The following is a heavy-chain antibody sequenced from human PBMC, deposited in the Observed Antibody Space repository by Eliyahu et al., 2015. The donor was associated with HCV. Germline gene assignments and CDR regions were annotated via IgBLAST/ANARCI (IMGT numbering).Heavy chain of an antibody. CDR1: GYYFNSYW. Sequence: EVQLVQSGVEVKKAGESLKISCKASGYYFNSYWIGWVRQMPGKGLEWMGIIHPGIGDSDARYSPSFQGQVTFSVDKSITTAYLQWSSLKASDTATYYCARHQSGTYRPFEFWGQGTPVIVSS. V-gene: IGHV5-51*01. CDR2: IHPGIGDSDA. CDR3: ARHQSGTYRPFEF. D-gene: IGHD1-26*01. J-gene: IGHJ4*02.